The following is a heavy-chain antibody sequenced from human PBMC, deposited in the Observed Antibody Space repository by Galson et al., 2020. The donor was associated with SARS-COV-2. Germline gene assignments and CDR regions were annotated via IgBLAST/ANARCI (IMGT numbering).Heavy chain of an antibody. V-gene: IGHV1-46*01. Sequence: ASVKDSCKASGYTFTSYYMHWVRQPPGQGLEWMGIINPSGGSTIYPQKFQGRVTMTRDTSTSTVYMELSSLRSEDTAVYYCARNATVVTRLLDYYDGMDVWGQGTTVTVSS. CDR2: INPSGGST. J-gene: IGHJ6*02. CDR3: ARNATVVTRLLDYYDGMDV. D-gene: IGHD2-15*01. CDR1: GYTFTSYY.